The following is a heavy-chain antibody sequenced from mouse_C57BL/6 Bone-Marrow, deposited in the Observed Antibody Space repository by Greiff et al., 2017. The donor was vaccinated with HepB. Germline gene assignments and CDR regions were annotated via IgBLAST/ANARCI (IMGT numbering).Heavy chain of an antibody. CDR2: ISNLAYSI. J-gene: IGHJ4*01. V-gene: IGHV5-15*01. CDR1: GFTFSDYG. D-gene: IGHD2-5*01. CDR3: ARSTIVTPCAMDY. Sequence: EVKLMESGGGLVQPGGSLKLSCAASGFTFSDYGMAWVRQAPRKGPEWVAFISNLAYSIYYADTVTGRFTISRENAKNTLYLEMSSLRSEDTAMYYCARSTIVTPCAMDYWGQGTSVTVSS.